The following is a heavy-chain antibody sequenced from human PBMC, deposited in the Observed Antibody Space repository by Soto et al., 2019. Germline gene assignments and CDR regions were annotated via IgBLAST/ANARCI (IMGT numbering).Heavy chain of an antibody. J-gene: IGHJ6*02. V-gene: IGHV4-39*01. CDR1: GVSISSSIYY. CDR3: ARRGYSSSWYYYYYYGMDV. CDR2: IYYSGST. D-gene: IGHD6-13*01. Sequence: SVTLSLTCTVSGVSISSSIYYWGWIRQPPGKGLEWIGSIYYSGSTYYNPSLKSRVTISVDTSKNQFSLKLSSVTAADTAVYYCARRGYSSSWYYYYYYGMDVWGQGTTVT.